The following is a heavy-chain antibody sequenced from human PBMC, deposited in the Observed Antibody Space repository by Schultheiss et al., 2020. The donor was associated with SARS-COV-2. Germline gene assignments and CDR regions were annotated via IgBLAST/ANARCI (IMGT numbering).Heavy chain of an antibody. CDR1: GGSISSYY. CDR2: IYTSGST. CDR3: ARLLGVPAAISYYYYYMDV. D-gene: IGHD2-2*01. V-gene: IGHV4-4*07. J-gene: IGHJ6*03. Sequence: SETLSLTCTVSGGSISSYYWSWIRQPPGKGLEWIGRIYTSGSTNYNPSLKSRVTMSVDTSKNQFSLKLSSVTAADTAVYYCARLLGVPAAISYYYYYMDVWGKGTTVTVSS.